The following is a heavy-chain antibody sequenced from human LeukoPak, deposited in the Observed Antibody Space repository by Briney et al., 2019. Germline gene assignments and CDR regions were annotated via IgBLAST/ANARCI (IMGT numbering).Heavy chain of an antibody. J-gene: IGHJ4*02. CDR2: INTTSSTI. D-gene: IGHD3-3*01. CDR1: GFTFSDYT. Sequence: GGSLRLSCAASGFTFSDYTMNWVRQAPGKGLEWVSYINTTSSTIYYADSVKGRFTVSRDNAKNSQYLQMNSLRAEDTAVYYCARDNRDFWSGYYYFDYWGQGSLVTVSS. CDR3: ARDNRDFWSGYYYFDY. V-gene: IGHV3-48*01.